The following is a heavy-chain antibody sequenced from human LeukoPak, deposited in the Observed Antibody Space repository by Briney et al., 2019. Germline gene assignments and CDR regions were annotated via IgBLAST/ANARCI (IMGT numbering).Heavy chain of an antibody. Sequence: PSETLSLTCTVSGGSISTYYCSWIRQPPRKGLEWIGYIYYTGSTNSNLSLRTRVTISVDTSKNQFSLKLSSVTAADTAVYYCARGEGYYYGPDYWGQGTLVTVSS. CDR2: IYYTGST. V-gene: IGHV4-59*01. D-gene: IGHD3-10*01. CDR3: ARGEGYYYGPDY. J-gene: IGHJ4*02. CDR1: GGSISTYY.